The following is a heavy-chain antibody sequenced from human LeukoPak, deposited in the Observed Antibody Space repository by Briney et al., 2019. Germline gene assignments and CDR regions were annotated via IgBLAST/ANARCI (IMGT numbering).Heavy chain of an antibody. Sequence: GGSLRLSCAASGLTFSTYVMTWVRQAPGKGLEWVSIITGSSDAIHYAGSVKGRFTISRDNSKNTLYLQMNSLRPGDTAIYYCAKGRPNGQQLAAYWGQGTLVTVSS. CDR1: GLTFSTYV. CDR2: ITGSSDAI. J-gene: IGHJ4*02. CDR3: AKGRPNGQQLAAY. V-gene: IGHV3-23*01. D-gene: IGHD6-13*01.